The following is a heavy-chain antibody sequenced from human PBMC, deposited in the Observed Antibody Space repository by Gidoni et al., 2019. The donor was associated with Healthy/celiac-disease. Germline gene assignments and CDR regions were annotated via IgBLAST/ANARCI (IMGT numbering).Heavy chain of an antibody. CDR2: ISYYGSNK. CDR1: GFTLSRYA. CDR3: AREVTDDFWSGPSDY. Sequence: QVQLVESGGGVVQPGRSLSLACAASGFTLSRYARHWVRQAPGKGLEWVAVISYYGSNKYYADSVKGRFTISRDNSKNTLYLQMNSLRAEDTAVYYCAREVTDDFWSGPSDYWGQGTLVTVSS. D-gene: IGHD3-3*01. V-gene: IGHV3-30-3*01. J-gene: IGHJ4*02.